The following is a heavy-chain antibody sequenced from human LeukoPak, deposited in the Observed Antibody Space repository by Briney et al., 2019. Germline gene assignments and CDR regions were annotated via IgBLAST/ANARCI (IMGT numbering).Heavy chain of an antibody. CDR2: IYYSGST. D-gene: IGHD2-15*01. J-gene: IGHJ4*02. CDR1: GGSISSSSYY. CDR3: ASPCSGGSCSIDY. Sequence: KTSETLSLTCTVSGGSISSSSYYWGWIRQPPGKGLEWIGSIYYSGSTYYNPSLKSRVTISVDTSKNQFSLKLSSVTAADTAVYYCASPCSGGSCSIDYWGQGTLVTVSS. V-gene: IGHV4-39*07.